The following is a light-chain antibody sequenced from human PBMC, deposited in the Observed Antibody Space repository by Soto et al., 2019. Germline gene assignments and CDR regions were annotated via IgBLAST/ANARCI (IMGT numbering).Light chain of an antibody. Sequence: QSPRTQPHAASASPGQSVTLSCTGTKNDIGVYDFVSWYQHHPGKAPRRIIYEVVQRPSGVPDRFSGSKSGNTAALNVSGLQAADEGDYFCKSYAGSNTYVFGSGTLVTVL. J-gene: IGLJ1*01. CDR3: KSYAGSNTYV. CDR1: KNDIGVYDF. V-gene: IGLV2-8*01. CDR2: EVV.